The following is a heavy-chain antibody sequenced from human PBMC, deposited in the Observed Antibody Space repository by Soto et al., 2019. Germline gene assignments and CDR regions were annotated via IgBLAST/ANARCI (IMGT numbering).Heavy chain of an antibody. V-gene: IGHV4-31*03. D-gene: IGHD3-16*01. Sequence: QVQLQESGPGLVKPSQTLSLTCTVSGGSISSDGYYWSWIRQHPGKGLEWIGYIYYSGGTYYNPSFKRRVVIPVDTSKNQFSLKLSSVPAADTAVYHCARRSYHCGLDVWGQGTTVTVSS. J-gene: IGHJ6*02. CDR1: GGSISSDGYY. CDR3: ARRSYHCGLDV. CDR2: IYYSGGT.